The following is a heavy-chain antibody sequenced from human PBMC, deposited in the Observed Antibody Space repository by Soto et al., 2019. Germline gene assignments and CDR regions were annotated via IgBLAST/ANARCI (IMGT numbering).Heavy chain of an antibody. CDR2: ISGGGDDT. J-gene: IGHJ4*02. CDR3: AKGDTTAAGTVDY. V-gene: IGHV3-23*01. Sequence: EVQLLESGGGLVQPGGSLRLSCAASGFTFSTYAMTWVRQAPGKGLEWVSAISGGGDDTYYADSVKGRFTISRDNSKNTLYLQMNSLRVEDSALYYCAKGDTTAAGTVDYWGQGTLVTVSS. D-gene: IGHD6-13*01. CDR1: GFTFSTYA.